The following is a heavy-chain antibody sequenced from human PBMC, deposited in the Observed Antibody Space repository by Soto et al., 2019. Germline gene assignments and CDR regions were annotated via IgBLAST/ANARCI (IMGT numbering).Heavy chain of an antibody. Sequence: SETLSLTCTVSGGSISSYYCSWIRQPPGKGLEWIGYIYYSGSTNYNPSLKSRVTISVDTSKNQFSLKLSSVTAADTAVYYCARNRGYFSVGSCSKPPDYYYYYYMDVWGKGTTVTVSS. CDR2: IYYSGST. CDR3: ARNRGYFSVGSCSKPPDYYYYYYMDV. J-gene: IGHJ6*03. V-gene: IGHV4-59*08. D-gene: IGHD2-15*01. CDR1: GGSISSYY.